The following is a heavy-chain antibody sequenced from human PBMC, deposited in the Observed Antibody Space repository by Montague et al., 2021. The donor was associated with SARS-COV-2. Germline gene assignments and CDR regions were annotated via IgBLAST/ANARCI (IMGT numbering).Heavy chain of an antibody. J-gene: IGHJ4*02. CDR3: AKALYSGDFFFESGSDF. D-gene: IGHD6-19*01. Sequence: SLRLSCAASGFTFGDYAINWVRQAPGKGLEWVASISGDGATAYYAESVLGRFAISRDNSKNTVLLQMDSLRVKDAAVYYCAKALYSGDFFFESGSDFWGQGTLVTVSS. CDR2: ISGDGATA. V-gene: IGHV3-23*01. CDR1: GFTFGDYA.